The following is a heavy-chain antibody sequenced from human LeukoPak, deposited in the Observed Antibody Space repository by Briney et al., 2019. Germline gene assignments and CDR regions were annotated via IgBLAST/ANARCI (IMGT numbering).Heavy chain of an antibody. V-gene: IGHV3-66*02. CDR3: ARDLRPDFDAFDI. CDR2: IYSGGST. J-gene: IGHJ3*02. CDR1: GFTVSSNY. Sequence: GGSLRLSCAASGFTVSSNYMSWVRQAPGKGLEWVSVIYSGGSTYYADSEKGRFTISRDNSKNTLYLQMNSLRAEDTAVYYCARDLRPDFDAFDIWGQGTMVTVSS.